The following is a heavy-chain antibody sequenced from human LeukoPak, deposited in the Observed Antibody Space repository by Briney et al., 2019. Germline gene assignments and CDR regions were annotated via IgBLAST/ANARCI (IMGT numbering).Heavy chain of an antibody. CDR3: ARDRDPGYNDSSGYRRVNAFDI. CDR2: IIGGAGST. CDR1: GFSFSSHG. J-gene: IGHJ3*02. D-gene: IGHD3-22*01. Sequence: GSLRLSCAASGFSFSSHGMSWVRQAPGKGLEWVSGIIGGAGSTYYADSVKGRFTISGDNSKNTLFLQMNSLRAEDTAVYYCARDRDPGYNDSSGYRRVNAFDIWGQGTMVTVSS. V-gene: IGHV3-23*01.